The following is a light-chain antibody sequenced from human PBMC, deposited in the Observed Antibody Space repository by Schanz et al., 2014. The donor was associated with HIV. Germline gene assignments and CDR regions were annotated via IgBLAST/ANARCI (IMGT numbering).Light chain of an antibody. J-gene: IGLJ2*01. CDR2: ANN. CDR1: TSNTGSNH. V-gene: IGLV1-44*01. CDR3: SSHAGSDKFGI. Sequence: QSVLTQPPSASGTPGQRVTISCSGSTSNTGSNHVDWYQQLPGTAPRLLIQANNQRPSGVPDRFSGSKSGNTASLTVSGLQAEDEADYYCSSHAGSDKFGILGGGTKLTVL.